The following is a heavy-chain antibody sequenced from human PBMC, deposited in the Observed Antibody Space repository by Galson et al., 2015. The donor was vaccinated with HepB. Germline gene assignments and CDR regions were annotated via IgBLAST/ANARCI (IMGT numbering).Heavy chain of an antibody. Sequence: SLRLSCAASGLSFSTFRMNWVRQAPGKGLEWVAHIGYDGLTIKYADFVRGRFTISRDIAQEALFLQMNSLRDEDTAVYYCARAFGYTSSRGLYAMGVWGQGTTVTVSS. V-gene: IGHV3-48*02. J-gene: IGHJ6*02. CDR3: ARAFGYTSSRGLYAMGV. CDR2: IGYDGLTI. D-gene: IGHD5-18*01. CDR1: GLSFSTFR.